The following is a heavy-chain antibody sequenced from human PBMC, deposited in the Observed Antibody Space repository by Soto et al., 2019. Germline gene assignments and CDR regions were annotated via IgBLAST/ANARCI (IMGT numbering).Heavy chain of an antibody. CDR1: GYTFTSYY. Sequence: ASVKVSCKASGYTFTSYYMHWVRQAPGQGLEWMGRISASDGNTSYAQRLQGRVTMTTDTSTSTAYMELRSLRSDDTAVYYCAREEWLVGGNFDYWXQGTLVTVSS. V-gene: IGHV1-46*01. J-gene: IGHJ4*02. D-gene: IGHD6-19*01. CDR3: AREEWLVGGNFDY. CDR2: ISASDGNT.